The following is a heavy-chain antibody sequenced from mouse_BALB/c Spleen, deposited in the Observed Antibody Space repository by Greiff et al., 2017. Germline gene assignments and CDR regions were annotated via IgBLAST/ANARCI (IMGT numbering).Heavy chain of an antibody. V-gene: IGHV3-2*02. CDR3: ARKHYGYDAMDY. J-gene: IGHJ4*01. CDR2: ISYSGST. Sequence: EVQLQESGPGLVKPSQSLSLTCTVTGYSITSGYAWNWIRQFPGNKLEWMGYISYSGSTSYNPSLKSRISITRDTSKNQFFLQLNSVTTEDTATYYCARKHYGYDAMDYWGQGTSVTVSS. D-gene: IGHD1-1*02. CDR1: GYSITSGYA.